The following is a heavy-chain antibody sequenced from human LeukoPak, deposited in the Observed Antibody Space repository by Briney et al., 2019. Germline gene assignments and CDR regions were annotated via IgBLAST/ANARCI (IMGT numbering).Heavy chain of an antibody. J-gene: IGHJ4*02. CDR2: INQDGNEK. CDR1: GFTLSSYW. V-gene: IGHV3-7*01. D-gene: IGHD2-21*01. Sequence: GGSLRLSCAASGFTLSSYWMSWVRQAPGKGLEWVANINQDGNEKYYVDSVRGRFTISRDNAKSSLYLQMNSLRAEDTAVYYCARSNRASNRGQGTLVTVSS. CDR3: ARSNRASN.